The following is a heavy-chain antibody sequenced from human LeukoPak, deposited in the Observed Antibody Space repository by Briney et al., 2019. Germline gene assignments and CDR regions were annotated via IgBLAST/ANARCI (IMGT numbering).Heavy chain of an antibody. J-gene: IGHJ6*02. V-gene: IGHV3-9*01. D-gene: IGHD4-23*01. CDR1: GFTFDDYA. CDR2: ISWNSGSI. Sequence: PGRSLRLSCAASGFTFDDYAMHWVRQAPGKGLEWVSGISWNSGSIGYADSVKGRFTISRDNAKNSLYLQMNSLRAEDTALYYCAKASTVASGYYYGMDVWGQGTTVTVSS. CDR3: AKASTVASGYYYGMDV.